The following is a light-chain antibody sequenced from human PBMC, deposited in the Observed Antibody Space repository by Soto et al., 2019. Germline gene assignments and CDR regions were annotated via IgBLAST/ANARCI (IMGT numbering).Light chain of an antibody. CDR1: QNVCSY. J-gene: IGKJ1*01. V-gene: IGKV3-11*01. CDR3: QQRTNSPPWT. Sequence: IVLTQSPATLSLSPGEGASLSCRASQNVCSYLAWYQQRPGHVPRLLIYGASKRATAIPARFSGSGSGTDFILTISGLETEDFAVYYCQQRTNSPPWTFGQGTRVEIK. CDR2: GAS.